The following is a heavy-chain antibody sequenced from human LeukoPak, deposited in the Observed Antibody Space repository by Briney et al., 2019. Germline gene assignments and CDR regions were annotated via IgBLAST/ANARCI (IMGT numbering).Heavy chain of an antibody. J-gene: IGHJ4*02. Sequence: GGSLRLSCAASGFTFSSYAMSWVRQAPGKGLEWVSAISGSCGSTCYADSVKGRFTISRDNSKNTLYMQMNSLRAEDTAVYYCAKGALGYCSGGSCRGGDYWGQGTLVTVSS. CDR1: GFTFSSYA. CDR2: ISGSCGST. CDR3: AKGALGYCSGGSCRGGDY. D-gene: IGHD2-15*01. V-gene: IGHV3-23*01.